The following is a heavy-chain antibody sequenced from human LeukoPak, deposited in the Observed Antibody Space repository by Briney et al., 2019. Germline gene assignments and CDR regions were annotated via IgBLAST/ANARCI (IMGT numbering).Heavy chain of an antibody. D-gene: IGHD1-26*01. CDR1: GGSISSYH. CDR3: ARGVWEPYY. CDR2: IYYSGST. Sequence: SETLSLTCTVSGGSISSYHWSWVRQPPGKGLEWIGHIYYSGSTNYNPSLKSRVTISVDMSKNQFSLKLSSVTAADTAVYFCARGVWEPYYWGQGTLVTVSS. V-gene: IGHV4-59*08. J-gene: IGHJ4*02.